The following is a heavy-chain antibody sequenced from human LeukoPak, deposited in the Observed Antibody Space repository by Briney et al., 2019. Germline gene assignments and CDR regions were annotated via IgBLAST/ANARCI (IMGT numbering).Heavy chain of an antibody. J-gene: IGHJ3*02. CDR2: ISAYNGNT. CDR3: ARDLGKMVTTGGGDAFDI. V-gene: IGHV1-18*01. Sequence: ASVKVSGKASGYTFTSLGLSWVRQAPGQGLEWMGWISAYNGNTNYAQKFQGRVSMTTDTSTSTAYMELRSLRSDDTAVYYCARDLGKMVTTGGGDAFDIWGQGTMVTVSS. CDR1: GYTFTSLG. D-gene: IGHD4-17*01.